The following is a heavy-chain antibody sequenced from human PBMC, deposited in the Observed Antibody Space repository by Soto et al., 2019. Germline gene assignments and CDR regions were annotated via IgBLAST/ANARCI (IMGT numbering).Heavy chain of an antibody. V-gene: IGHV3-74*01. CDR1: GFTFSDFW. Sequence: EVQLVESGGGLVQPGGSLRLYCAASGFTFSDFWLHWVRQTPGKGLVWVSRIKSDGGSTNYADSVKGRFTISRDNAKNTVYLQMDSLRAEDTAVYYCARGAKGAYYVDVWGKGTTVTVSS. D-gene: IGHD2-21*01. CDR3: ARGAKGAYYVDV. J-gene: IGHJ6*03. CDR2: IKSDGGST.